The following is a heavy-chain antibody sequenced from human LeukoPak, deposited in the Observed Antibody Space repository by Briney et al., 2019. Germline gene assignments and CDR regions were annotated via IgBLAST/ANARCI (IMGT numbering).Heavy chain of an antibody. CDR2: IYQTGST. D-gene: IGHD5-24*01. J-gene: IGHJ3*02. V-gene: IGHV4-30-4*08. CDR1: GDSISSGDYY. Sequence: SQTLSLTCTVSGDSISSGDYYWSWIRQPPGKGLEWIAYIYQTGSTYYNPSLRSRVIISVYTSKNQFSLKLSSMTAADMAVYYCARVDGPFDIWGQGTMVTVSS. CDR3: ARVDGPFDI.